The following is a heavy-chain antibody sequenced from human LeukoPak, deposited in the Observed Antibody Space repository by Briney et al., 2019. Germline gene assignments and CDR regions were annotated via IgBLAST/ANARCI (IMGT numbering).Heavy chain of an antibody. CDR1: GFTFSHYG. J-gene: IGHJ4*02. V-gene: IGHV3-30*03. D-gene: IGHD3-10*01. Sequence: GGSLRLSCAASGFTFSHYGVHWVRQAPGKGLEWVAVISYDGSNKYYADSVKGRFTISRDNSKNTLYLQMNSLRAEDTAVYYCARGGWFGELGSLDYWGQGTLVTVSS. CDR2: ISYDGSNK. CDR3: ARGGWFGELGSLDY.